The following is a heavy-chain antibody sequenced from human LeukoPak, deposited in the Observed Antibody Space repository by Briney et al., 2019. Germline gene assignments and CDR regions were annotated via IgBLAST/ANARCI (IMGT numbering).Heavy chain of an antibody. CDR2: TYYRFKWYN. CDR1: GDSVSSNSAA. Sequence: SQTLSLTCAISGDSVSSNSAAWNWIRQSPSRGLEWLGRTYYRFKWYNDYAVSVKSRITINPDTSKNQFYLQLNSVTPEDTAVYYCAREQEEQQLGAFDIWGQGTMVTVSS. CDR3: AREQEEQQLGAFDI. V-gene: IGHV6-1*01. J-gene: IGHJ3*02. D-gene: IGHD6-13*01.